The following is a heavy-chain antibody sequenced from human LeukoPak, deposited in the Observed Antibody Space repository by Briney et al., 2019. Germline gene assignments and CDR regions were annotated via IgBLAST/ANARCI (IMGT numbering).Heavy chain of an antibody. CDR2: ITSSSSYI. CDR1: GFSFSSYN. D-gene: IGHD2-21*01. J-gene: IGHJ2*01. V-gene: IGHV3-21*01. Sequence: PGGSLRLSCAASGFSFSSYNMNWVRQAPGKGREWVSSITSSSSYIYYADSVKGRFTISRDDAKNSLYLQMDSLRAEDTAVYYCASIPPTKIYWYLDLWGRRTLVTVSS. CDR3: ASIPPTKIYWYLDL.